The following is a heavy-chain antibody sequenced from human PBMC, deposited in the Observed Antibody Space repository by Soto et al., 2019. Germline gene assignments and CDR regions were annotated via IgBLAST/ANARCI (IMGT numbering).Heavy chain of an antibody. CDR2: INAGNGNT. V-gene: IGHV1-3*01. CDR3: ARDLGQQLVDY. J-gene: IGHJ4*02. Sequence: GASVKVSXKASGYTFTSYAMHWVRQAPGQRLEWMGWINAGNGNTKYSQKFQGRVTITRDTSASTAYMELSSLRSEDTAVYYCARDLGQQLVDYWGQGTLVTVSS. CDR1: GYTFTSYA. D-gene: IGHD6-13*01.